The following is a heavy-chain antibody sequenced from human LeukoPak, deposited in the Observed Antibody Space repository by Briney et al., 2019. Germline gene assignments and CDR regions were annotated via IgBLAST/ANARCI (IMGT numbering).Heavy chain of an antibody. J-gene: IGHJ2*01. CDR3: ARLYTYESYWYFDL. CDR2: IYYGGST. Sequence: SETLSLTCTVSGGSISSYYWSWIRQPPGKGLEWIGNIYYGGSTNYNPSLKSRVTISVDTSKIQFSLKLSSVTAADTAVYYCARLYTYESYWYFDLWGRGTLVTVSS. V-gene: IGHV4-59*08. D-gene: IGHD5-18*01. CDR1: GGSISSYY.